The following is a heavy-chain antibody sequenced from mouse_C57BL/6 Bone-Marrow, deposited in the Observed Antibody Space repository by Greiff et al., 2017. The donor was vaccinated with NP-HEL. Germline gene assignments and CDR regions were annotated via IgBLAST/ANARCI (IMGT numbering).Heavy chain of an antibody. CDR3: ARQGGSSWFAY. CDR2: IYPGSGNT. CDR1: GYTFTDYY. J-gene: IGHJ3*01. Sequence: VQLQQSGAELVRPGASVKLSCKASGYTFTDYYINWVKQRPGQGLEWIARIYPGSGNTYYNEKFKGKATLTAEKSSSTAYMQLSSLTSEDSAVYFCARQGGSSWFAYWGQGTLVTVSA. D-gene: IGHD1-1*01. V-gene: IGHV1-76*01.